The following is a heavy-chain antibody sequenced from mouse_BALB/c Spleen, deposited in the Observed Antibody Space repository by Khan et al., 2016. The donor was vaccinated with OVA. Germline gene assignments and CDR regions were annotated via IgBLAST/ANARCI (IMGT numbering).Heavy chain of an antibody. Sequence: VQLQQSGPELVKPGASVKMSCKASGYTFTSYVIHWVKQKPGQGLEWIGYINPYNVGTIHNEKFRGNATLTADKSSSTAYMELSSLTSEDPAVSYCARFACCPYYAMDDWGQGTSLTVSS. CDR1: GYTFTSYV. V-gene: IGHV1S136*01. CDR2: INPYNVGT. J-gene: IGHJ4*01. CDR3: ARFACCPYYAMDD.